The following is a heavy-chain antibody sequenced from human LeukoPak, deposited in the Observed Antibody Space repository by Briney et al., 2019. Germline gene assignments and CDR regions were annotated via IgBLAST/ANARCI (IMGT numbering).Heavy chain of an antibody. Sequence: GESLKISCKGSGYSLTNYWISWVRLMPGKGLEWMGTIDPSDSYTNYSPSFQGHVTISADKSISTVYLQWSSLKASDTAMYYCARRAEAVAGTRWFDPWGQGTLVTVTS. CDR2: IDPSDSYT. CDR1: GYSLTNYW. J-gene: IGHJ5*02. D-gene: IGHD6-19*01. CDR3: ARRAEAVAGTRWFDP. V-gene: IGHV5-10-1*01.